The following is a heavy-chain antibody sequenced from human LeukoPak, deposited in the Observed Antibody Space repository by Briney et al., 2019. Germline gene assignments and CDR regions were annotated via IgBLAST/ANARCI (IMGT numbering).Heavy chain of an antibody. CDR2: IW. CDR3: ARSPGIAAAGTGPEDY. Sequence: GGSLRLSCAASGFTFSNYWMNWARQAPGKGLEWVAVIWSDSVKGRFTISRDNSKNTLYLQMNSLRAEDTAVYYCARSPGIAAAGTGPEDYWGQGTLVTVSS. D-gene: IGHD6-13*01. V-gene: IGHV3-33*08. CDR1: GFTFSNYW. J-gene: IGHJ4*02.